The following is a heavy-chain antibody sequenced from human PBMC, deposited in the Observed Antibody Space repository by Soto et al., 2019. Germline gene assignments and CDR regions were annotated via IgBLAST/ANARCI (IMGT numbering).Heavy chain of an antibody. CDR2: IYYIGST. CDR1: GASISSYY. J-gene: IGHJ6*02. Sequence: SETLSLTCTASGASISSYYWRWIRQPPGTGLEWIGYIYYIGSTNYNPSLKSRVTISVDTSKNQFSLKLSSVTAADTAVYYCARVNSGGGVYYYYGMDVWGQGTTVTVSS. V-gene: IGHV4-59*01. D-gene: IGHD3-16*01. CDR3: ARVNSGGGVYYYYGMDV.